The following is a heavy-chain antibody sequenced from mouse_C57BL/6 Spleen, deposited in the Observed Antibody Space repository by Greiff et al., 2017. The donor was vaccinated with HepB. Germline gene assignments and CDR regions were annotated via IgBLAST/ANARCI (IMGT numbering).Heavy chain of an antibody. CDR1: GYTFTEYT. D-gene: IGHD2-3*01. V-gene: IGHV1-62-2*01. CDR2: FYPGSGSI. Sequence: VKLMESGAELVKPGASVKLSCKASGYTFTEYTIHWVKQRSGQGLEWIGWFYPGSGSIKYNEKFKDKATLTADKSSSTVYMELSRLTSEDSAVYFCARHEAPYGYYDYWGQGTTLTVSS. CDR3: ARHEAPYGYYDY. J-gene: IGHJ2*01.